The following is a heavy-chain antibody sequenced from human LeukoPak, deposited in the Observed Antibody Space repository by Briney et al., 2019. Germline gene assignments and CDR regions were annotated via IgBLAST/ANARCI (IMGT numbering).Heavy chain of an antibody. CDR3: ANNDYDILTGYHFSNPRLGID. Sequence: SVKVSCNASGGTFSSYAISWVRQAPGQGLEWMGRIIPIFGTANYAQKFQGRVTITTDESTSTAYMEMSSLRSEDTAVYYCANNDYDILTGYHFSNPRLGIDWGQGTLVTVSS. CDR1: GGTFSSYA. J-gene: IGHJ4*02. CDR2: IIPIFGTA. V-gene: IGHV1-69*05. D-gene: IGHD3-9*01.